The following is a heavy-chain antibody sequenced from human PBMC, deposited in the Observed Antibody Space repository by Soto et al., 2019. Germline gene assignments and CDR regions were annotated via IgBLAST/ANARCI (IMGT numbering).Heavy chain of an antibody. CDR2: IYYSGST. CDR3: ARHHYDFWSDYYYYYMDV. D-gene: IGHD3-3*01. V-gene: IGHV4-59*08. Sequence: LETLPLTCPVSGGSISSYYWIWIRQPTGKGLEWIGYIYYSGSTNYNPSLKSRVTISVDMSKNQFSLKLSSVTAADTAVYYCARHHYDFWSDYYYYYMDVWGKGTTVTVSS. J-gene: IGHJ6*03. CDR1: GGSISSYY.